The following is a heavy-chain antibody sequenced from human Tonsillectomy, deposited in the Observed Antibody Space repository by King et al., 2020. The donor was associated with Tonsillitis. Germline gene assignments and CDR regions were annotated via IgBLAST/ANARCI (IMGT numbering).Heavy chain of an antibody. CDR1: GGSISSDY. CDR3: ARDKGDSSGWYYFDY. CDR2: IYTSGST. Sequence: QLQESGPGLVKPSETLSLTCTVSGGSISSDYWSWIRQPAGKGLEWIGRIYTSGSTKYSPSLKSRVTMSVDRSKKQFSLKLSSVTAADTAGYYCARDKGDSSGWYYFDYWGQGTLVTVSS. V-gene: IGHV4-4*07. J-gene: IGHJ4*02. D-gene: IGHD6-19*01.